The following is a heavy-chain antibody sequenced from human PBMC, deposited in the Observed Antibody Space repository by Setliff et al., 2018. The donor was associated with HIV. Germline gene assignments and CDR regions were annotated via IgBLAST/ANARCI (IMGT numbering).Heavy chain of an antibody. CDR2: IYYTGSP. V-gene: IGHV4-39*01. Sequence: SETLSLTCTVSGDSISSSIYYWGWVRQPPGKGLEWIGGIYYTGSPFYKPSLKSRVTISVDTSNNQFSLKLSSVTAADTAVYYCARGGGTSSPIDYHYYIDVWGKGTTVTVS. CDR3: ARGGGTSSPIDYHYYIDV. J-gene: IGHJ6*03. D-gene: IGHD6-6*01. CDR1: GDSISSSIYY.